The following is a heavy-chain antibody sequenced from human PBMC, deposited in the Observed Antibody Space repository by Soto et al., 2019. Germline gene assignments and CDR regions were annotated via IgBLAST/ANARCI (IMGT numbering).Heavy chain of an antibody. CDR3: ARDLRQKYDFWSGSDPEYYFDY. D-gene: IGHD3-3*01. CDR2: IIPIFGTA. Sequence: GASVKVSCTASGYTFTGYYMHWVRQAPGQGLEWMGGIIPIFGTATYAQKFQGRVTITADESTSTAYMELSSLRSEDTAVYYCARDLRQKYDFWSGSDPEYYFDYWGQGTLVTVSS. CDR1: GYTFTGYY. V-gene: IGHV1-69*13. J-gene: IGHJ4*02.